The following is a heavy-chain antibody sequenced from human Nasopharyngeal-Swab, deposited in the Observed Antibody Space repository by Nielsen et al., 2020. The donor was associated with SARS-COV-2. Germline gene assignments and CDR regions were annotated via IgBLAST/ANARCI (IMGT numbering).Heavy chain of an antibody. CDR3: ARGIFATIRRFDP. CDR1: DGSFSGYY. Sequence: SETLSLTSVVYDGSFSGYYWSWIRQSPGRGLEWIGEINHSGSTNYNPSLKSRVTISVGTSKNQFSLRLTSVTAADTAVYYCARGIFATIRRFDPWGQGTLVTVSS. J-gene: IGHJ5*02. V-gene: IGHV4-34*01. D-gene: IGHD2-15*01. CDR2: INHSGST.